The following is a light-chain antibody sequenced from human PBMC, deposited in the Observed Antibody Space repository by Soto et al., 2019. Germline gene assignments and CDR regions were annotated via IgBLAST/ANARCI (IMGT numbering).Light chain of an antibody. CDR2: GAS. CDR3: QQYGSSPPRLT. V-gene: IGKV3-20*01. Sequence: EIVLTQSPATLSLSPVERATLSCRASQSVSSSYLAWYQQKPGQAPRLLIYGASSRATGIPDRFSGSGSGTDFTLTISRLEPEDFAVYYCQQYGSSPPRLTFGGGTKVDIK. CDR1: QSVSSSY. J-gene: IGKJ4*01.